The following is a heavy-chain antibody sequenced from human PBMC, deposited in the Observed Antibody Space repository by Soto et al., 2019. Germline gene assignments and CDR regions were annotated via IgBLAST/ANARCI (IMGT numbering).Heavy chain of an antibody. D-gene: IGHD2-15*01. CDR3: ARTTPAGYCRGGSCYETHDY. CDR2: IIPIFGTA. Sequence: QVQLVQSGAEVKKPGSSVKVSCKASGGTFSSYAISWVRQAPGQGLEWMGGIIPIFGTANYAQKFQGRVTIAADESTSTAYMELSSLRSEDTAVYYCARTTPAGYCRGGSCYETHDYWGQGTLVTVSS. CDR1: GGTFSSYA. J-gene: IGHJ4*02. V-gene: IGHV1-69*01.